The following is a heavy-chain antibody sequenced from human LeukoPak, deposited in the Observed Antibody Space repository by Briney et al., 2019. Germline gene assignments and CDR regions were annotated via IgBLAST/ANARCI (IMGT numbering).Heavy chain of an antibody. D-gene: IGHD3-16*02. CDR1: GGSFSGYY. V-gene: IGHV4-34*01. J-gene: IGHJ1*01. CDR3: ARSPLRRYRAEYFQH. Sequence: SETLSLTCAVYGGSFSGYYWSWIRQPPGKGLEWIGEINHSGSTNYNPSLKSRVTISVDTSKNQFSLKLSSVTAADTAVYYCARSPLRRYRAEYFQHWGQGTLVTVSS. CDR2: INHSGST.